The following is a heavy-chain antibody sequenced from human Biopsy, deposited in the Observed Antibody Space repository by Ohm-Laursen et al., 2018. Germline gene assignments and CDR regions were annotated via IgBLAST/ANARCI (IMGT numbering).Heavy chain of an antibody. CDR1: GFTFNRSA. V-gene: IGHV1-58*02. Sequence: SVKVSCKASGFTFNRSAMQWVRQARGQRLEWIGWIVVGGGNTNYAQKFQERVTITRDMSTSTAYMELSSLRSEDTAVYYCASRPNCGGDCSSGFDYWGQGTLVTVSS. J-gene: IGHJ4*02. CDR2: IVVGGGNT. D-gene: IGHD2-21*02. CDR3: ASRPNCGGDCSSGFDY.